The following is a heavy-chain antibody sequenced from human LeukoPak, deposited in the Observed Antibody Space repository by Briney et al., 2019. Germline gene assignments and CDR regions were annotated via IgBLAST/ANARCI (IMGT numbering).Heavy chain of an antibody. CDR1: GGSISSSDW. CDR3: ASYSGSSHFDY. V-gene: IGHV4-4*02. CDR2: IYHSGST. Sequence: AETLSLTCASAGGSISSSDWWRWVRQLPGKGLEWIGEIYHSGSTNYNPSLKSRVTISVDKSKNQFSLKLSSVTAADTAVYYCASYSGSSHFDYWGQGTLVTVSS. J-gene: IGHJ4*02. D-gene: IGHD1-26*01.